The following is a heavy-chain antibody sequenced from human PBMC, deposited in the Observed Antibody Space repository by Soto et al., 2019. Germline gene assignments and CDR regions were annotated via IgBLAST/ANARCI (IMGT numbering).Heavy chain of an antibody. CDR3: ARVERNYYDSSGYNDAFDI. Sequence: SVKVSSKASGGSFSIYAISWVRQAPGQGLEWMGGIIPIFATANYAQKFQGRVTITADESTSTAYMELSSLRSEDTAVYYCARVERNYYDSSGYNDAFDIWGQGTMVTVSS. CDR2: IIPIFATA. D-gene: IGHD3-22*01. V-gene: IGHV1-69*13. J-gene: IGHJ3*02. CDR1: GGSFSIYA.